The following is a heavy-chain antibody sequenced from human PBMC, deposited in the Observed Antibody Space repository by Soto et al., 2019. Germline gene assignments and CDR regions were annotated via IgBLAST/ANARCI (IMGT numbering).Heavy chain of an antibody. CDR2: ISYDGSNK. CDR3: ARGIGYCSSTSCFQVGYYGMDV. J-gene: IGHJ6*02. V-gene: IGHV3-30*03. D-gene: IGHD2-2*01. CDR1: GFTFSSYG. Sequence: PGGSLRLSCAASGFTFSSYGMHWVRQAPGKGLEWVAVISYDGSNKYYADSVKGRFTISRDNSKNTLYLQMNSLRAEDTAVYYCARGIGYCSSTSCFQVGYYGMDVWGQGTTVTVTS.